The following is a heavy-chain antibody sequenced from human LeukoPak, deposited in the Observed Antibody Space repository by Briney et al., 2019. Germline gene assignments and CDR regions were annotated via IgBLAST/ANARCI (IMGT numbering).Heavy chain of an antibody. J-gene: IGHJ4*02. V-gene: IGHV3-30*02. CDR2: IRHDGSYQ. D-gene: IGHD3-22*01. CDR3: AKNRDSSDYPRDFDF. CDR1: GFTFSSYG. Sequence: GGSLRLSCAAFGFTFSSYGMHCVRQTPGKGLEWVAFIRHDGSYQQYADSVKGRFTVSRDNSKDMVYLQMNSLRTEDTDVYYCAKNRDSSDYPRDFDFWGQGTLVTVSS.